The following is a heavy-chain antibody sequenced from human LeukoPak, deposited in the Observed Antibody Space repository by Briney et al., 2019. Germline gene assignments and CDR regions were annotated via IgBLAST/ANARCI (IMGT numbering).Heavy chain of an antibody. CDR3: AREPGIAVADDAFDI. CDR2: MNPNSGNT. J-gene: IGHJ3*02. V-gene: IGHV1-8*03. Sequence: ASVKVSCKASGYTFTSYDINWVRQATGQGLEWMGWMNPNSGNTGYAQKFQGRVTITRNTSISTAYMELSSLRSEDTAVYYCAREPGIAVADDAFDIWGHGTMVTVSS. D-gene: IGHD6-19*01. CDR1: GYTFTSYD.